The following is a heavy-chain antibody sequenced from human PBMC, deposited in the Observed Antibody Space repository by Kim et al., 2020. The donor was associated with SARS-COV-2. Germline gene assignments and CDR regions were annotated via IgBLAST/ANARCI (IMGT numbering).Heavy chain of an antibody. Sequence: ETLSLTCAVYGGSFSGYYWSWIRQPPGKGLEWIGEINHSGSTNYNPSLKSRVTISVDTSKNQFSLKLSSVTAADTSVYYCARGLIWFGDPDYWGQGTLFTVSS. CDR3: ARGLIWFGDPDY. D-gene: IGHD3-10*01. V-gene: IGHV4-34*01. CDR2: INHSGST. J-gene: IGHJ4*02. CDR1: GGSFSGYY.